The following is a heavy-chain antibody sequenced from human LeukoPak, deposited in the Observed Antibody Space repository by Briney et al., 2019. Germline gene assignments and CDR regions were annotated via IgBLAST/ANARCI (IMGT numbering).Heavy chain of an antibody. CDR1: GFSFSTSW. J-gene: IGHJ6*03. CDR2: INSESSS. Sequence: GGSLRLSCAASGFSFSTSWMHWVRQAPGKGLVWVSRINSESSSIYADSVKGRFTISRDNAKNTLYLQMNSLRAEDTGVYYCARSELGYYYYYMDVWGKGTTVTVSS. D-gene: IGHD7-27*01. CDR3: ARSELGYYYYYMDV. V-gene: IGHV3-74*01.